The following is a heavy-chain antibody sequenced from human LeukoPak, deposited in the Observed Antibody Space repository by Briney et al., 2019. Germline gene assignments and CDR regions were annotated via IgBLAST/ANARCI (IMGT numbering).Heavy chain of an antibody. CDR1: GFTFSSYA. D-gene: IGHD3-10*01. V-gene: IGHV3-13*01. CDR2: IGTAGDT. J-gene: IGHJ6*02. Sequence: GGSLRLSCAASGFTFSSYAMSWVRQAPGKGLEWVSAIGTAGDTYYPGSVKGRFTISRENAKNSLYLQMNSLRAGDTAVYYCARAPPSTGYGSGSQKGDYYYYYGMDVRGQGTTVTVSS. CDR3: ARAPPSTGYGSGSQKGDYYYYYGMDV.